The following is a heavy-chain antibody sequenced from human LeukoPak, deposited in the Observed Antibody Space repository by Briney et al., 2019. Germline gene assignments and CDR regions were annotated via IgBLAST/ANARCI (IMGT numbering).Heavy chain of an antibody. J-gene: IGHJ4*02. Sequence: GASVKVSCKASGYTFTGYYMHWVRQAPGQGLEWMGWINPNSGGTNYAQKFQGRVTMTRDTSISTAYMELSRLRSDDTAVYYCARDQSYPFDSSGFDYWGQGTLVTVSS. CDR3: ARDQSYPFDSSGFDY. V-gene: IGHV1-2*02. CDR1: GYTFTGYY. CDR2: INPNSGGT. D-gene: IGHD3-22*01.